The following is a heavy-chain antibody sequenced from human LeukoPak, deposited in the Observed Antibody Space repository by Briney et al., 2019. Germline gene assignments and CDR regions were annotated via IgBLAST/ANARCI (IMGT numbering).Heavy chain of an antibody. Sequence: GGSLRLSCAASGFTLSTYWMHWVRQAPGKGLVWVSLISSDGSTTNYADSVKGRFTISRDNSKNTLYLQMNSLRAEDTAVYYCARVVYCSSTSCWSLDAFDIWGQGTMVTVSS. J-gene: IGHJ3*02. V-gene: IGHV3-74*01. D-gene: IGHD2-2*01. CDR2: ISSDGSTT. CDR1: GFTLSTYW. CDR3: ARVVYCSSTSCWSLDAFDI.